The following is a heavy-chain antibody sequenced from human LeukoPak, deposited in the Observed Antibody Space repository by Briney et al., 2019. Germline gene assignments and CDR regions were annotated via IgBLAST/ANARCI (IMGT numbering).Heavy chain of an antibody. CDR3: AEAAGGSSDY. CDR2: ISGSGAGT. CDR1: GITLSNYG. V-gene: IGHV3-23*01. J-gene: IGHJ4*02. D-gene: IGHD3-16*01. Sequence: GGSLRLSCAVSGITLSNYGMSWVRQAPGKGLEWVSTISGSGAGTYYADSVKGRFTISRDNSKNTLCLQMNSLRAEDTAVYYCAEAAGGSSDYWGQGTLVTVSS.